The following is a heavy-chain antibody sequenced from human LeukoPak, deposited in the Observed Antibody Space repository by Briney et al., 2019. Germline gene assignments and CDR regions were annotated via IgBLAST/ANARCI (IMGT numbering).Heavy chain of an antibody. J-gene: IGHJ4*02. CDR1: GFTFGTYA. CDR3: VRDRPNYYGPGAYYKRDGDY. D-gene: IGHD3-10*01. CDR2: ITGSGGTT. V-gene: IGHV3-23*01. Sequence: GGSLRLSCAASGFTFGTYAMSWVRQAPGKGLEWVSSITGSGGTTVYTDSGKGRFTISRDNSKNTLYLQMNSLRAEDSAIYYCVRDRPNYYGPGAYYKRDGDYWGQGTLVTVSS.